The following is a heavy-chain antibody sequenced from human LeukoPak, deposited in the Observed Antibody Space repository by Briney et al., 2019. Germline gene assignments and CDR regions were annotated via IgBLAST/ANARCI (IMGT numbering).Heavy chain of an antibody. CDR1: GYSFTSNY. CDR3: ARDQEAFDY. Sequence: ASVKVSCKASGYSFTSNYIHWVRQAPGQGLEWMGMIHPRDGSTSYAQKFQGRVTVTRDTSTSTVHMELSGLRSEDTAVYYCARDQEAFDYWGQGTLVTVSS. CDR2: IHPRDGST. J-gene: IGHJ4*02. V-gene: IGHV1-46*01.